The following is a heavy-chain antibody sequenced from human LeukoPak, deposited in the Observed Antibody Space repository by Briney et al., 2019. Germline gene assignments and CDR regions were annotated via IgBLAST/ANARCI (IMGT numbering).Heavy chain of an antibody. J-gene: IGHJ4*02. CDR2: VDHGGSGT. D-gene: IGHD1-14*01. CDR1: GFTFTSYW. CDR3: ITDLG. Sequence: GGSLRLSCATSGFTFTSYWMHWVRQVAGKGLVWLARVDHGGSGTNYADSVKGRFTISKDNAKSTVYLQMNSLRVEDTAVYYCITDLGWGQGTLVTVSS. V-gene: IGHV3-74*01.